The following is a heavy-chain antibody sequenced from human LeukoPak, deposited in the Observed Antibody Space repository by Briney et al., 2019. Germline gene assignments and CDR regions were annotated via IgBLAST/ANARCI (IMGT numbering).Heavy chain of an antibody. Sequence: ASVKVSCKASGYSFTDKYMHWVRQAPGQGLEWMGRINPKSGGTNYAQKFQGRVTMTTDTSMSTAYMEVSRLTSDDTAVYYCARVYYYDSSGYSDDAFDIWGQGTMVTVSS. V-gene: IGHV1-2*02. CDR2: INPKSGGT. J-gene: IGHJ3*02. D-gene: IGHD3-22*01. CDR1: GYSFTDKY. CDR3: ARVYYYDSSGYSDDAFDI.